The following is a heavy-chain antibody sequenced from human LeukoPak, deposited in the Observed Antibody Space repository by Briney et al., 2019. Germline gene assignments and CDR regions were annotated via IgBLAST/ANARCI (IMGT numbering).Heavy chain of an antibody. CDR2: IYHSGST. CDR1: GGSISSGGYS. J-gene: IGHJ4*02. CDR3: ARGGAYDYVWEYYFDY. Sequence: SQTLSLTCAVSGGSISSGGYSWSWIRQPPGKGLEWIGYIYHSGSTYYNPSLKSRVTISVDRSKNQFSLKLSSVTAADTAVYYCARGGAYDYVWEYYFDYWGQGTLVTVSS. D-gene: IGHD3-16*01. V-gene: IGHV4-30-2*01.